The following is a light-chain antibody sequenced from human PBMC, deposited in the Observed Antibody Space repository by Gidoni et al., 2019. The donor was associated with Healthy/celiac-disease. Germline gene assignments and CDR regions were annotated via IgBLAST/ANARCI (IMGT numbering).Light chain of an antibody. CDR3: QQYYSTPFT. CDR1: QSVLYSSNNKNY. V-gene: IGKV4-1*01. J-gene: IGKJ3*01. CDR2: WAS. Sequence: DLVMTQSPDSLAVALGDRATINCKSSQSVLYSSNNKNYLAWYQQKPGQPPKLLIYWASNRESGVPDRFSGSGSGTDFTLTISSLQDEDVAVYYCQQYYSTPFTFGPGTKVDIK.